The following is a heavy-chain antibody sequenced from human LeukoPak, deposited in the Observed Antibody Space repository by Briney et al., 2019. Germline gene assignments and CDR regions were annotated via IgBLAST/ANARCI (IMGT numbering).Heavy chain of an antibody. Sequence: GGSLRLSCVTSGFSFSPSAMNWVRQAPGRGLEWVSSISPSGGAIFYAESLRGRFTISRDNAKNSLYLQMNSLRAEDTAVYYCAELGITMIGGVWGKGTTVTISS. CDR3: AELGITMIGGV. V-gene: IGHV3-21*01. CDR1: GFSFSPSA. D-gene: IGHD3-10*02. CDR2: ISPSGGAI. J-gene: IGHJ6*04.